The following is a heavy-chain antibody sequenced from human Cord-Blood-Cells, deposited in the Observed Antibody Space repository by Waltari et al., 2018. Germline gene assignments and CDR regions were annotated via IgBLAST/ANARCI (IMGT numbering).Heavy chain of an antibody. CDR1: GGTFSSYA. V-gene: IGHV1-69*11. CDR3: ARDPQCSSYGSGKL. CDR2: IVLGVGTT. D-gene: IGHD2-15*01. Sequence: QVQLVQSGAEVKKPGSSVKVSCKASGGTFSSYATSWVRQAPGKGLEWMGSIVLGVGTTNDTQKFQGMVTNTAEDPTSTAYMEPGSLRSEDTSVYYGARDPQCSSYGSGKLWGQGTLFTVSS. J-gene: IGHJ1*01.